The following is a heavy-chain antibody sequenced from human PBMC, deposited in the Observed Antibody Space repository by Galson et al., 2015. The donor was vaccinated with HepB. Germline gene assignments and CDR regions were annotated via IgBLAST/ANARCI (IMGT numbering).Heavy chain of an antibody. J-gene: IGHJ4*02. CDR2: INAGNGNT. Sequence: SVKVSCKASGYTFTSYAMHWVRQAPGQRLEWMGWINAGNGNTKYSQKFQGRVTITRDTSASTAYMELSSLRSEDTAVYYCARPDANWGSFDYWGQGTLVTVSS. CDR1: GYTFTSYA. D-gene: IGHD7-27*01. V-gene: IGHV1-3*01. CDR3: ARPDANWGSFDY.